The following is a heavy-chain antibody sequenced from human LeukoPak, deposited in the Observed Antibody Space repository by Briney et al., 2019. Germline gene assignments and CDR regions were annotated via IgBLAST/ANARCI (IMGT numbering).Heavy chain of an antibody. CDR2: IDQDGSDK. D-gene: IGHD4-17*01. Sequence: GGSLRLSCAASGFTFSSYWMSWVRQAPGKGLEWVASIDQDGSDKFSVGSVKGRFTISRDNARNSLYLQMNSLRAEDTAVYYCARAPHDYGDYDEYFQHWGQGTLVTVSS. CDR1: GFTFSSYW. V-gene: IGHV3-7*01. J-gene: IGHJ1*01. CDR3: ARAPHDYGDYDEYFQH.